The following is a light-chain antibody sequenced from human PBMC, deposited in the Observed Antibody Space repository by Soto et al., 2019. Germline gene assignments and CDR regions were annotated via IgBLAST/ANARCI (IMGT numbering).Light chain of an antibody. Sequence: QSALTQPASVSGSPGQSIAISCTGTTSDVGGYNYVSWYQQHPGKVPKLLIHEVSNRPSGVSNRFSGSKSGNTASLTISGLQAEDEADYYCLSKTSTISDVFGTGTKATVL. V-gene: IGLV2-14*01. J-gene: IGLJ1*01. CDR2: EVS. CDR3: LSKTSTISDV. CDR1: TSDVGGYNY.